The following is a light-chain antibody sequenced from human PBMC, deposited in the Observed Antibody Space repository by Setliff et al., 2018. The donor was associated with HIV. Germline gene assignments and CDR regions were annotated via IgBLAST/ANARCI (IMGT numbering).Light chain of an antibody. CDR1: FSNIGRNT. V-gene: IGLV1-44*01. CDR3: AAWDDNLNGYV. J-gene: IGLJ1*01. Sequence: QSVLTQPPSASGTPGQRVTISCSGSFSNIGRNTINWYQQLPGTAPKLLIFANFQRPSGVPDRFSGAKSGTSASLAISGLQPEDEADYFCAAWDDNLNGYVFGPGTKVTVL. CDR2: ANF.